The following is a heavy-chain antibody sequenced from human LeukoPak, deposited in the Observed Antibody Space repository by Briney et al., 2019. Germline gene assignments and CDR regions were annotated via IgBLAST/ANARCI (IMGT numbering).Heavy chain of an antibody. CDR3: ARVDRYHFYLDV. V-gene: IGHV1-69*05. CDR2: IIPIFGTP. D-gene: IGHD3/OR15-3a*01. Sequence: ASEKVSCKASGGTFRTYSVTWVRQAPGQGLEWMGGIIPIFGTPNYAQKFQGRVKVTTDDATGTAYMVLSSLMSEDTAIYYCARVDRYHFYLDVWGKGTPVTVSS. CDR1: GGTFRTYS. J-gene: IGHJ6*03.